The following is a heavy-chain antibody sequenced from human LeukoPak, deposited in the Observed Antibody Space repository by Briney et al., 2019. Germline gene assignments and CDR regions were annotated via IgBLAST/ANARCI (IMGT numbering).Heavy chain of an antibody. V-gene: IGHV3-7*01. J-gene: IGHJ4*02. D-gene: IGHD1-26*01. CDR1: GFTFSSYA. CDR2: IKPPGSET. Sequence: PGGSLRLSCAASGFTFSSYAMTWVRQAPGKGRGWVANIKPPGSETYYVDFLKGRFTIYRDNSKNLLYLQMASLRAEDTGVYYCARGGKVGATDYWGQGTLVTVSS. CDR3: ARGGKVGATDY.